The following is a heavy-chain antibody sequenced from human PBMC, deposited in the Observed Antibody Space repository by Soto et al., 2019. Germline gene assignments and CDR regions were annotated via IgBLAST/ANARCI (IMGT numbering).Heavy chain of an antibody. V-gene: IGHV1-2*04. D-gene: IGHD6-6*01. Sequence: ASVKVSCKASGYTFTGYYMHWVRQAPGQGLEWMGWINPNSGGTNYAQKFQGWVTMTRDTSISTAYMELSRLRSDDTAVYYCARGPGYSSSSFLYYWGQGTLVTSPQ. CDR3: ARGPGYSSSSFLYY. CDR1: GYTFTGYY. J-gene: IGHJ4*02. CDR2: INPNSGGT.